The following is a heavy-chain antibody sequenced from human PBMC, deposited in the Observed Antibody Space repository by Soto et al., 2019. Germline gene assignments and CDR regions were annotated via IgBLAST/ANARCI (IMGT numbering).Heavy chain of an antibody. CDR3: ARDPQAAAGRGWFDP. CDR2: INAGNGNT. V-gene: IGHV1-3*01. J-gene: IGHJ5*02. D-gene: IGHD6-13*01. CDR1: GYTFTSYA. Sequence: ASVKVSCKASGYTFTSYAMHWVRQAPGQRLEWMGWINAGNGNTKYSQKFQGRVTITRDTSASTAYMELSSLRSEDTAVYYCARDPQAAAGRGWFDPWGQGTLVTVSS.